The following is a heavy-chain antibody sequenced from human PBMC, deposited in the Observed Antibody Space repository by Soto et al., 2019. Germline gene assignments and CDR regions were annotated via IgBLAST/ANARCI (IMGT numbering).Heavy chain of an antibody. CDR1: GGSISRAGYS. CDR2: IYNSGST. Sequence: SETLSLTCAVAGGSISRAGYSWSCIRQSPGKGLEWIGYIYNSGSTFYNPSLKSRLTISVDRSKNQLSLQLNSVTAADTAVYYCASSRVVTTYFDYWGQGTLVTVSS. CDR3: ASSRVVTTYFDY. D-gene: IGHD2-21*02. J-gene: IGHJ4*02. V-gene: IGHV4-30-2*06.